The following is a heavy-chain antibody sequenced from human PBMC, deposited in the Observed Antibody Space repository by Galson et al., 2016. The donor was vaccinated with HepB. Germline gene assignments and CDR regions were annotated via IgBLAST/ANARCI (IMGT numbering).Heavy chain of an antibody. CDR2: IKQDGNEK. CDR3: AREIPSRGKSDY. CDR1: GFTFSGYN. V-gene: IGHV3-7*01. J-gene: IGHJ4*02. D-gene: IGHD3-10*01. Sequence: SLRLSCAASGFTFSGYNMDWVRQAPGKGLEWVANIKQDGNEKYYVDSVKGRFTISRDNAKNSMYLQMNSLRDEDTAVYYCAREIPSRGKSDYWGQGTLVTVSS.